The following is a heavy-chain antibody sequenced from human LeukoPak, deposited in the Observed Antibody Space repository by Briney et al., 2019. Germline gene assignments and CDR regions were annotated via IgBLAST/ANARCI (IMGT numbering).Heavy chain of an antibody. CDR3: ARGYSSGMDV. J-gene: IGHJ6*03. CDR1: GFTFSSYG. V-gene: IGHV3-21*01. Sequence: GGSLRLSCAASGFTFSSYGMHWVRQAPGKGLEWVSSISSSSSYIHYADSVKGRFTISRDNAKNSLYLQMNSLRAEDTAVYYCARGYSSGMDVWGKGTTVTVSS. CDR2: ISSSSSYI. D-gene: IGHD6-19*01.